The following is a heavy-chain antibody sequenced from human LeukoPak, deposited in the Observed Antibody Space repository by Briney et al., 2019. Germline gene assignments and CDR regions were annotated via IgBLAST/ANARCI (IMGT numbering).Heavy chain of an antibody. CDR1: GYTFNSYG. D-gene: IGHD7-27*01. CDR3: ARGTGDVDY. CDR2: INPNSGGT. Sequence: GASVKVSCKASGYTFNSYGISWVRQAPGQGLEWMGWINPNSGGTNYAQKFQGRVTMTRDTSISTAYMELSRLRSDDTAVYYCARGTGDVDYWGQGTLVTVSS. J-gene: IGHJ4*02. V-gene: IGHV1-2*02.